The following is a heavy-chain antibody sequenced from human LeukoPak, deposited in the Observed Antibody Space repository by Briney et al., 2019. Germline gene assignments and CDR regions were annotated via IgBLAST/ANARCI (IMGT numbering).Heavy chain of an antibody. CDR3: ARGRGQLYYSLPDPAHGLDV. D-gene: IGHD1-26*01. Sequence: GASVKVSCKASGYTFTAYYMLWVRQAPGQGLEWMGWINHNNGGTNSAQKFQGWVTMTRDTSISTAYMELSRLKSDDTAVYYCARGRGQLYYSLPDPAHGLDVWGQGTTVTVSS. J-gene: IGHJ6*01. CDR2: INHNNGGT. V-gene: IGHV1-2*04. CDR1: GYTFTAYY.